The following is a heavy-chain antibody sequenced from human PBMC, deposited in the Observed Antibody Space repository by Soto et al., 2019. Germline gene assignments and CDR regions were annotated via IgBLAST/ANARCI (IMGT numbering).Heavy chain of an antibody. CDR1: GFTFSSYW. V-gene: IGHV3-7*03. CDR3: ARLRYSYGSYYFDY. Sequence: GGSLRLSCAASGFTFSSYWMSWVRQAPGKGLEWVANIKQDGSEKYYVDSVKGRFTISRDNAKNSLYLQMNSLRAEDPAVYYCARLRYSYGSYYFDYWGQGTLVTVSS. D-gene: IGHD5-18*01. CDR2: IKQDGSEK. J-gene: IGHJ4*02.